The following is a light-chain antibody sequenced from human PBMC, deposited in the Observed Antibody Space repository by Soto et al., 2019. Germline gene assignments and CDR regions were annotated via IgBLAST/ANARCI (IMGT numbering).Light chain of an antibody. J-gene: IGKJ5*01. CDR3: QQYDNWPPIT. CDR1: RSVSSN. Sequence: EIVMTQSPATLSVSPGERATLSCRAGRSVSSNLAWYQQKPGQAPRLLIYGASTRVAGIPARFSGSGSGTEFTLTISGLQSEDFAVYYCQQYDNWPPITFGQGTRLEIK. CDR2: GAS. V-gene: IGKV3-15*01.